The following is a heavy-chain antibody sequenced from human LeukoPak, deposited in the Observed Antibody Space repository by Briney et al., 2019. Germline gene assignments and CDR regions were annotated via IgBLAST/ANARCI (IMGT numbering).Heavy chain of an antibody. V-gene: IGHV1-46*01. CDR2: INPSGGST. J-gene: IGHJ4*02. Sequence: ASVKVSCKASGYTFTNYYMHWVRQAPGQGLEWMGIINPSGGSTSYAQKFQGRVTMTRDTSKNQFSLKLSSVTAADTAVYYCARAHLATVVAPFDYWGQGTLVTVSS. CDR1: GYTFTNYY. CDR3: ARAHLATVVAPFDY. D-gene: IGHD3-22*01.